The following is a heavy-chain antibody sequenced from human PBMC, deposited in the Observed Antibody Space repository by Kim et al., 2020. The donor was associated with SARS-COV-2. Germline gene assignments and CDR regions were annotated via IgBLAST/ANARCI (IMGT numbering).Heavy chain of an antibody. D-gene: IGHD2-15*01. CDR2: ITSRRYGGTT. V-gene: IGHV3-49*03. CDR1: GFTFADNA. Sequence: GGSLRLSCTASGFTFADNAISWFRQAPGKGLEWVGFITSRRYGGTTEFAASVKGRFSISRDDSKSIAFLQMNSLKTEDTAVYYCTRGGGTADYWGQGTLV. CDR3: TRGGGTADY. J-gene: IGHJ4*02.